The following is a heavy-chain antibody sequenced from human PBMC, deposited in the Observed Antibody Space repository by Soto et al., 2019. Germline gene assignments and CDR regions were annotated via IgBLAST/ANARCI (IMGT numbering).Heavy chain of an antibody. CDR1: GGSISSGGYY. Sequence: PSETLSLTCTVSGGSISSGGYYWSWIRQHPGKGLEWIGYIYYSGSTYYNPSLKSRVTISVDTSKNQFSLKLSSVTAADTAVYYCARGNYAYYYMDVWGKGTTVTVSS. CDR2: IYYSGST. V-gene: IGHV4-31*03. J-gene: IGHJ6*03. CDR3: ARGNYAYYYMDV.